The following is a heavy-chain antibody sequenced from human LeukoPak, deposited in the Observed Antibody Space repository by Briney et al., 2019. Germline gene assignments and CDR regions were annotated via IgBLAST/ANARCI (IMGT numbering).Heavy chain of an antibody. CDR3: ARDLTRGAFDI. D-gene: IGHD3-10*01. Sequence: GGSLRLSCAASGFTFSSYSMNWVRQAPGKGLEWVSSISSSSSYIYYADSVKGRFTISRDNAKNSLYLQMNSLRAEDTAVYYCARDLTRGAFDIWGQGTMVTVSS. CDR2: ISSSSSYI. V-gene: IGHV3-21*01. J-gene: IGHJ3*02. CDR1: GFTFSSYS.